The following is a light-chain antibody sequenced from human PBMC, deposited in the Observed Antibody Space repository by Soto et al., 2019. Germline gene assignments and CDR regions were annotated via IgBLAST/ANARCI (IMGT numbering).Light chain of an antibody. Sequence: SVLAPPPPMSGSPGQSVTLSCTGNSSDVGGYNYVSWFQQHPGNTPKVMIYDVSKRPSGVPDRFSGSKSGNTASLTISGLQAEDEADYYCCSYAGSPYVFGTGTKVTVL. V-gene: IGLV2-11*01. J-gene: IGLJ1*01. CDR3: CSYAGSPYV. CDR1: SSDVGGYNY. CDR2: DVS.